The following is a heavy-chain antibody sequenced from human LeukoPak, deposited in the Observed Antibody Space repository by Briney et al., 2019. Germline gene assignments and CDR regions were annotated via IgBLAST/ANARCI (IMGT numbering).Heavy chain of an antibody. J-gene: IGHJ4*02. CDR1: GGSISSYY. V-gene: IGHV4-59*08. CDR3: ARQNSGSYSFDY. D-gene: IGHD1-26*01. CDR2: IYYSGST. Sequence: SETLSLTCTVSGGSISSYYWSWIRHPPGKGLEWIGYIYYSGSTNYNPSLKSRVTISVDTSKNQFSLKLSSVTAADTAVYYCARQNSGSYSFDYWGQGTLVTVSS.